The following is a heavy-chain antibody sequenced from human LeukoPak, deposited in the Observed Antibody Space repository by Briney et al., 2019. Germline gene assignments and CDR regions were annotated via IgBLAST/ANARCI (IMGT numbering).Heavy chain of an antibody. Sequence: PSETLSLTCAVYGGSISSYYWSWIRQPPGKGLEWIGYIYYSGSTNYNPSLKSRVTISVDTSKNQFSLKLSSVTAADTAVYYCARNSGYASFNWFDPWGQGTLVTVSS. CDR3: ARNSGYASFNWFDP. J-gene: IGHJ5*02. D-gene: IGHD5-12*01. CDR1: GGSISSYY. CDR2: IYYSGST. V-gene: IGHV4-59*01.